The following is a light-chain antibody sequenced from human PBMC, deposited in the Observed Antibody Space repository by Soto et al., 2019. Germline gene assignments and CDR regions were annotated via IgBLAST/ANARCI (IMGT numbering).Light chain of an antibody. Sequence: HSLVTLSLYTGETATLSCRASQSLYNNYLAWYQEKPGPAPRLLIHGASSRPTGIPDRFSGSGSGTDFTLTIFRLEPEDFAVYYSQQYCPLIPFGEGT. V-gene: IGKV3-20*01. CDR1: QSLYNNY. CDR3: QQYCPLIP. J-gene: IGKJ5*01. CDR2: GAS.